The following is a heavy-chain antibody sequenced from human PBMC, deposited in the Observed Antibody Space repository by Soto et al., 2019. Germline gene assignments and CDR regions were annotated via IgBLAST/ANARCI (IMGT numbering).Heavy chain of an antibody. Sequence: EVQLLESGGGLVQPGGSLRLSCAASGFTFSNYAMTWVRQAPGKGLEWVSSISNSGGSTYYADSVKGRFTISRDNSKNTLYLQMNSLRAEDTALYYCAKDGNYGYWGQGTLVTVSS. D-gene: IGHD3-16*01. CDR3: AKDGNYGY. CDR2: ISNSGGST. V-gene: IGHV3-23*01. CDR1: GFTFSNYA. J-gene: IGHJ4*02.